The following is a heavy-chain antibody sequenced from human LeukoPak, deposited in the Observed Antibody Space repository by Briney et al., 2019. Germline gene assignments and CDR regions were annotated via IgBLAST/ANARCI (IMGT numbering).Heavy chain of an antibody. D-gene: IGHD1-26*01. J-gene: IGHJ4*02. V-gene: IGHV1-46*01. CDR1: GYTFTSYY. Sequence: ALVKVSCKASGYTFTSYYMHWVRQAPGEGLEWMGIINPSGGSTSYAQKFQGRVTMTRDTSTSTVYMELSSLRSEDTAVYYCARDHALVGATLRGYFDYWGQGTLVTVSS. CDR2: INPSGGST. CDR3: ARDHALVGATLRGYFDY.